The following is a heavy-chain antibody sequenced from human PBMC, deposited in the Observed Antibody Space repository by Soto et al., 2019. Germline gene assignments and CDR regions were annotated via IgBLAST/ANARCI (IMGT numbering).Heavy chain of an antibody. V-gene: IGHV3-23*01. D-gene: IGHD2-2*01. CDR1: GFSFSDYA. J-gene: IGHJ4*02. Sequence: GGSLRLSCAASGFSFSDYAMTWVRQAPGKGLEWVSTIIDNGGSTYYADSVKGRFTISRDNSKKTLYLQMNSLRAEDTAVYHCSKRLVPTAKTSPNDYWGQGTLVTVSS. CDR2: IIDNGGST. CDR3: SKRLVPTAKTSPNDY.